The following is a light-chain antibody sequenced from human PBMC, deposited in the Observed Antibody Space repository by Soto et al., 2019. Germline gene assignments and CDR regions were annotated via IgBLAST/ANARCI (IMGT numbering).Light chain of an antibody. Sequence: QSALTQPPCASGSPGQSVTISCTGTSSDVGDYNYVSWYQQHPGKAPKLMTYEVSKRPSGVPDRFSGSKSGNTASLTVSGLQAEDEADYYCSSYAGSNNFVFGTGTKVTAL. CDR3: SSYAGSNNFV. CDR1: SSDVGDYNY. CDR2: EVS. J-gene: IGLJ1*01. V-gene: IGLV2-8*01.